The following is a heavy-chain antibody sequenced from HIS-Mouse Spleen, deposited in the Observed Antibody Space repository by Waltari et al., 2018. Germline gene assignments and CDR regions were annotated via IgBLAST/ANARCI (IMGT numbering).Heavy chain of an antibody. Sequence: QVQLVESGGGVVQPGRSLRLSCAASGFTFSSYGMHGVRQAPGKGLEWVAVISYDGSNKYYADSVKGRFTISRDNSKNTLYLQMNSLRAEDTAVYYCAKHSIVGATDFDYWGQGTLVTVSS. J-gene: IGHJ4*02. CDR1: GFTFSSYG. V-gene: IGHV3-30*18. CDR3: AKHSIVGATDFDY. D-gene: IGHD1-26*01. CDR2: ISYDGSNK.